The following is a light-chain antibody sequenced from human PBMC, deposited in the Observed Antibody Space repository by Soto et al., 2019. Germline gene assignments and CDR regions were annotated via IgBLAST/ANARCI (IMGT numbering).Light chain of an antibody. CDR3: SSYNKIKTTSCF. V-gene: IGLV2-14*01. J-gene: IGLJ1*01. CDR1: SGDIGSYNS. CDR2: EVT. Sequence: QSALTQPASVSGSPGQSITISCTGTSGDIGSYNSVSWYQQHPGKAPKLLIYEVTDRPPGVSNRLSGSKSGNTATLTIFGLHEEDDAEYYCSSYNKIKTTSCFFGTGTKLTVL.